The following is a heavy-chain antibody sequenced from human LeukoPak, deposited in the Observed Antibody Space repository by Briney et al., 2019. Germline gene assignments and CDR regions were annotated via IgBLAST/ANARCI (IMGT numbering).Heavy chain of an antibody. Sequence: PSETLSLTCTVSGGSISSTGHYWGWIRQPPGKGPEWIGSIYYSGSTYYNPSLRSRVTISVDKSKNQFSLNLTSVTAADTAVYYCATDWGSSWQGSKYFQHWGQGTLVTVSS. CDR2: IYYSGST. D-gene: IGHD6-13*01. CDR3: ATDWGSSWQGSKYFQH. V-gene: IGHV4-39*07. CDR1: GGSISSTGHY. J-gene: IGHJ1*01.